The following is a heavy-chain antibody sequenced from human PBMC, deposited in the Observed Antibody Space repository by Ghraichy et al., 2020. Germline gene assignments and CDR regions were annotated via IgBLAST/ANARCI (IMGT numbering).Heavy chain of an antibody. J-gene: IGHJ4*01. D-gene: IGHD2-21*02. CDR3: SRLGDCGGDCYPDY. CDR1: GGSISSSSYY. V-gene: IGHV4-39*01. CDR2: IYYSGST. Sequence: SETLSLTCTVSGGSISSSSYYWGWIRQPPGKRLEWIGSIYYSGSTYYNPSLESRVTISVVTSKNQFSLKLSSVTAADTAVYYCSRLGDCGGDCYPDYWGHGSFFTVS.